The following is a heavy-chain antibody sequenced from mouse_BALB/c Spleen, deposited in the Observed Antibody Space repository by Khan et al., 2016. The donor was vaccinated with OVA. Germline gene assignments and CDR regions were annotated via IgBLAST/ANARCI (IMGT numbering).Heavy chain of an antibody. J-gene: IGHJ2*01. CDR1: GYTLTSYW. V-gene: IGHV1S81*02. CDR2: INPSNGRT. D-gene: IGHD2-1*01. CDR3: ARLLISFDY. Sequence: QQSGAELVNPGASVNLSCKASGYTLTSYWMHWVKQRPGQGLEWIGEINPSNGRTNYNEKLKSKAKLTVDKSSSTAYMQHNSPTSEDSAVYYCARLLISFDYWGQGTTLTVSS.